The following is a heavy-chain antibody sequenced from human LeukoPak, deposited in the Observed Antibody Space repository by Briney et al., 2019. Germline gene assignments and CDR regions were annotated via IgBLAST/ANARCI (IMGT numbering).Heavy chain of an antibody. J-gene: IGHJ4*02. D-gene: IGHD1-1*01. Sequence: PSETLSLTCTVSGGSISSYYWGWIRQPPGKGREWIGTMYYSGITYYNPSLKSRVTVSVDTSKNQFSLKMNSVTAADTAVYYCARGSYDSGFDYWGQGMLVTVSS. CDR2: MYYSGIT. V-gene: IGHV4-39*07. CDR1: GGSISSYY. CDR3: ARGSYDSGFDY.